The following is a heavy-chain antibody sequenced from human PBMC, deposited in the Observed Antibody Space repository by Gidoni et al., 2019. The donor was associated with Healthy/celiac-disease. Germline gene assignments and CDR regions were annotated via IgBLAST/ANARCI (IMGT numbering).Heavy chain of an antibody. CDR1: GFTFSSYA. CDR2: ISGSGGST. D-gene: IGHD3-3*01. J-gene: IGHJ4*02. Sequence: EVQLLESGGGLVQPGGSLRLSCAASGFTFSSYAMSWVRQAPGKGLEWVSAISGSGGSTYYADSVKGRFTISRDNSKNTLYLQMNSLRAEDTAVYYCAKDVSPFWSELYYFDYWGQGTLVTVSS. CDR3: AKDVSPFWSELYYFDY. V-gene: IGHV3-23*01.